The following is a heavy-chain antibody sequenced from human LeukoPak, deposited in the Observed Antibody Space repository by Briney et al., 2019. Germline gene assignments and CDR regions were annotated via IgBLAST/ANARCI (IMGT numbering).Heavy chain of an antibody. CDR2: IYYSGST. V-gene: IGHV4-59*01. CDR3: ARYIAADDKAYYYYYYMDV. D-gene: IGHD6-13*01. Sequence: PSETLSLTCTVSGGSISSYYWSWIRQPPGKGLEWIGYIYYSGSTNYNPSLKSRVTISVDTSKNQFSLKLSSVTAADTAVYYCARYIAADDKAYYYYYYMDVWGKGTTVTVSS. CDR1: GGSISSYY. J-gene: IGHJ6*03.